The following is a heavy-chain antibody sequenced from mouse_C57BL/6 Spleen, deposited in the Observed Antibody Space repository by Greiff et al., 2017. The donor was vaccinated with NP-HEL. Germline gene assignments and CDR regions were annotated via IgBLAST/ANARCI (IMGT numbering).Heavy chain of an antibody. CDR3: ARNYYYYGSSGYFDV. CDR1: GFTFSDYY. CDR2: INYDGSST. Sequence: EVKLMESEGGLVQPGSSMKLSCTASGFTFSDYYMAWVRQVPEKGLEWVANINYDGSSTYYLDSLKSRFIISRDNAKNILYLQMSSLKSEDTATYYCARNYYYYGSSGYFDVWGTGTTVTVSS. D-gene: IGHD1-1*01. J-gene: IGHJ1*03. V-gene: IGHV5-16*01.